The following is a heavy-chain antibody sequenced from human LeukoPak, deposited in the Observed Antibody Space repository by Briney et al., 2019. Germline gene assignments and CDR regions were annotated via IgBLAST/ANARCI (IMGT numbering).Heavy chain of an antibody. CDR3: ARDPFGGYYVSGGYWALDY. D-gene: IGHD3-22*01. CDR1: GYTFTGHG. V-gene: IGHV1-18*01. J-gene: IGHJ4*02. CDR2: ISTYNGKT. Sequence: GASVKVSCKASGYTFTGHGFSWVRQAPGQGLEWMGWISTYNGKTISAQKYQGRLTMTTGTSTSTAYMELRSLGFDDTAVYYCARDPFGGYYVSGGYWALDYWGQGTLVTVSS.